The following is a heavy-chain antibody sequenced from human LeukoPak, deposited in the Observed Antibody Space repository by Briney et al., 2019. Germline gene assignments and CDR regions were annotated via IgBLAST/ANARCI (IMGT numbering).Heavy chain of an antibody. D-gene: IGHD3-3*01. V-gene: IGHV3-30-3*01. CDR3: ARTDVAPYDFWSGYVY. J-gene: IGHJ4*02. CDR2: ISYDGSNK. Sequence: GGSLRLSCAASGFTFSSYAMHWVRQAPGKGLEWVAVISYDGSNKYYADSVKGRFTISRDNSKNTLYLQMNSLRAEDTAVYYCARTDVAPYDFWSGYVYWGQGTLVTVSS. CDR1: GFTFSSYA.